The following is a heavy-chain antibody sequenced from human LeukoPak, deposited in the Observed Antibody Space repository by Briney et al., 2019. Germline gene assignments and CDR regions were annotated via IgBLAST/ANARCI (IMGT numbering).Heavy chain of an antibody. CDR3: ARDDSNLFDY. CDR1: GFTFSTYW. CDR2: INSDGSST. J-gene: IGHJ4*02. Sequence: GGSLRLSCAASGFTFSTYWMHWVRQAPGKGLEWVSHINSDGSSTSYADSVKGRFTISRDNAKNTLYLQMNSLRAEDTAVYYCARDDSNLFDYWGQGTLVTVSS. D-gene: IGHD3-22*01. V-gene: IGHV3-74*01.